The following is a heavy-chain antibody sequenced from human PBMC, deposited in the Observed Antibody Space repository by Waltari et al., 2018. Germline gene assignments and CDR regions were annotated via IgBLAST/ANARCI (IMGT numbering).Heavy chain of an antibody. J-gene: IGHJ3*02. Sequence: QVQLQESGPGLVKPSETLSLTCAVSGYSISSGYYLGWIRQPPGKGREWIGSIYHSGSTYYNPSLKSRVTISVDTSKNQFSLKLSSVTAADTAVYYCARLDLGHDAFDIWGQGTMVTVSS. V-gene: IGHV4-38-2*01. CDR2: IYHSGST. CDR3: ARLDLGHDAFDI. CDR1: GYSISSGYY. D-gene: IGHD7-27*01.